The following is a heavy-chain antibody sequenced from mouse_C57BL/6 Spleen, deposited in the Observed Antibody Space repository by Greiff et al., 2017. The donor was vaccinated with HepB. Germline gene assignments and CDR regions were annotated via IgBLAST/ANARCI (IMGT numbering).Heavy chain of an antibody. CDR1: GYAFSSSW. Sequence: QVQLQHSGPELVKPGASVKISCTASGYAFSSSWMNWVKQRPGKGLEWIGRIYPGDGDTNYNGKFKGKATLTADKSSSTAYMQLSSLTSEDSAVYFCARRVYSNYAMDYWGQGTSVTVSS. CDR2: IYPGDGDT. D-gene: IGHD2-5*01. V-gene: IGHV1-82*01. J-gene: IGHJ4*01. CDR3: ARRVYSNYAMDY.